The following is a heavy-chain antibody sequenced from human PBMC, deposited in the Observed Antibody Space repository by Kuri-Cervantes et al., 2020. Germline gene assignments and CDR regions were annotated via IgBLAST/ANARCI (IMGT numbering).Heavy chain of an antibody. CDR2: IYHSGST. J-gene: IGHJ4*02. CDR3: ARDRGSLLGLDY. V-gene: IGHV4-38-2*02. D-gene: IGHD3-10*01. CDR1: GYSISSGYY. Sequence: SQTLSLTCAVSGYSISSGYYWGWIRQPPGKGLEWIGSIYHSGSTYYNPSLKSRVTISVDTSKNQFSLKLSSVTAADTAIYYCARDRGSLLGLDYWGQGTLVTVSS.